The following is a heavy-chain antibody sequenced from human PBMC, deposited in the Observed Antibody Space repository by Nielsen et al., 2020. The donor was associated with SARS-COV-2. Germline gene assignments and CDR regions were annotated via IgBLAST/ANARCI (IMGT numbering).Heavy chain of an antibody. V-gene: IGHV3-66*03. CDR1: GFTVSSNY. D-gene: IGHD1-26*01. CDR2: IYSCGST. CDR3: ARWEALTRPFYFNS. J-gene: IGHJ4*02. Sequence: GGSLRLSCAASGFTVSSNYMSWVRQAPGKGLEWVSVIYSCGSTYYADSVKGRFTISRDNSKNTLYLQMNSLRLDDTAMYYCARWEALTRPFYFNSWGQGTLVTVSS.